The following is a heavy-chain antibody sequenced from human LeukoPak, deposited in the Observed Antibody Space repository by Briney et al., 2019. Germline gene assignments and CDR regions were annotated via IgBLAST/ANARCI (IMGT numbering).Heavy chain of an antibody. CDR3: ARGAVAGTGVFDY. J-gene: IGHJ4*02. D-gene: IGHD6-19*01. Sequence: SETLSLTCTVSVGPISSSSDYCSWIRQPPGEGLEWIGYIYYRGSTNYTPSLKSRVTISVDTSKNQFSLKLSCVTAADTAVYYCARGAVAGTGVFDYWGQGTLVTVSS. CDR1: VGPISSSSDY. V-gene: IGHV4-61*01. CDR2: IYYRGST.